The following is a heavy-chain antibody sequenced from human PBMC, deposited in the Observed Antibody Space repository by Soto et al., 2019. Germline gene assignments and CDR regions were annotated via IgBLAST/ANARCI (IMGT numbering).Heavy chain of an antibody. D-gene: IGHD6-13*01. CDR2: INPNSGGT. CDR1: GYTFTGYY. J-gene: IGHJ4*02. V-gene: IGHV1-2*04. Sequence: ASVKVSCKASGYTFTGYYMHWVRQAPGQGLEWMGWINPNSGGTNYAQKFQGWVTMTRDTSISTAYMELSRLRSDYTAVYYCARVAAAGTALFDYWGQGTLVTVSX. CDR3: ARVAAAGTALFDY.